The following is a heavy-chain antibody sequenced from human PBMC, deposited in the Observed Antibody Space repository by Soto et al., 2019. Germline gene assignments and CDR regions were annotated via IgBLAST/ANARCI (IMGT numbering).Heavy chain of an antibody. CDR2: ISGSGSHI. J-gene: IGHJ1*01. CDR3: ARDPSDLWEPDQYFQY. V-gene: IGHV3-21*01. CDR1: GFTFSSYS. Sequence: PGGSLRLSCAASGFTFSSYSMNWVRQAPGKGLEWVSSISGSGSHIYYADSVRGRCAISRDNAENSLYLQMDSLRAEDTAVYYCARDPSDLWEPDQYFQYWGQGTLVTVSS. D-gene: IGHD1-26*01.